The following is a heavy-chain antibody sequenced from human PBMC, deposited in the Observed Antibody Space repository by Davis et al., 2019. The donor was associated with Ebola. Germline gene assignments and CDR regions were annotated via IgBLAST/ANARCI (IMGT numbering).Heavy chain of an antibody. CDR1: GFTFSTYS. Sequence: PGGSLRLSCAASGFTFSTYSMNWVRQAPGKGLEWVSYISSGSSTIYYADSVKGRFTISRDNAKNSLYLQMNSLRAEDTAVYYCARYELGVCSSTTCYSLDYWGQGTLVTVSS. CDR3: ARYELGVCSSTTCYSLDY. D-gene: IGHD2-2*01. V-gene: IGHV3-48*04. CDR2: ISSGSSTI. J-gene: IGHJ4*02.